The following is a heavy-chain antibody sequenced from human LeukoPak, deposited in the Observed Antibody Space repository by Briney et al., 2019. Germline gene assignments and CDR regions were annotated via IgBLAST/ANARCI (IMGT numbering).Heavy chain of an antibody. CDR2: MNPYSGNT. CDR3: ASEELSDRGGGNYGFYYYMDV. J-gene: IGHJ6*03. Sequence: GASVKVSCKASGYTFTSYDVNWVRQAPGQGLEWMGWMNPYSGNTGYAQKFQGRVTMTRNTSITTAYMELSSVRSEDTAVYYCASEELSDRGGGNYGFYYYMDVWGKGTTVTVYS. D-gene: IGHD4-23*01. V-gene: IGHV1-8*01. CDR1: GYTFTSYD.